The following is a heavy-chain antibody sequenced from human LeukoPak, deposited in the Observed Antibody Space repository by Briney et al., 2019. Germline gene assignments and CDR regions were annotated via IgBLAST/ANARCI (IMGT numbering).Heavy chain of an antibody. CDR1: GGSFSGYY. D-gene: IGHD1-26*01. J-gene: IGHJ4*02. Sequence: SETLSLTCAVYGGSFSGYYWSWIRQPPGKGLEWIGEINHSGSTNYNPSLKSRVTITVDKSKNQFSLNMRSVTAADTAVYYCAGRDYWGQGTLVTVSS. CDR2: INHSGST. V-gene: IGHV4-34*01. CDR3: AGRDY.